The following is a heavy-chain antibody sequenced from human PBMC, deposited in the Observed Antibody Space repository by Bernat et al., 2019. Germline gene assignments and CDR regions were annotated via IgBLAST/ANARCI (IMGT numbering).Heavy chain of an antibody. Sequence: QVQLQESGPGLVKPSETLSLTCTVSGGSISSYYWSWIRQPPGKGLEWIGYIYYSGSTNYNRSLKSRVTISVDTSKNQFSLKLSSVTAADTAVYYCARHGYDYIWGSYRYTGVAAFDIWGQGTMVTVSS. D-gene: IGHD3-16*02. CDR1: GGSISSYY. J-gene: IGHJ3*02. CDR3: ARHGYDYIWGSYRYTGVAAFDI. CDR2: IYYSGST. V-gene: IGHV4-59*08.